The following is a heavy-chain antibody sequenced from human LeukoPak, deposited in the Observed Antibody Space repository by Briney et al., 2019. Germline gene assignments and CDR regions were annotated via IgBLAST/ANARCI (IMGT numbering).Heavy chain of an antibody. D-gene: IGHD3-22*01. CDR1: GGTFSSYA. CDR3: ARCNHDSSGHWSGMDV. V-gene: IGHV1-69*13. CDR2: IIPIFGTA. J-gene: IGHJ6*02. Sequence: GASVKVSCKASGGTFSSYAISWVRQAPGQGLEWMGGIIPIFGTANYAQKFQGRVTITADESTSTAYMELSSLRSEDTAVYYCARCNHDSSGHWSGMDVWGQGTTVTVSS.